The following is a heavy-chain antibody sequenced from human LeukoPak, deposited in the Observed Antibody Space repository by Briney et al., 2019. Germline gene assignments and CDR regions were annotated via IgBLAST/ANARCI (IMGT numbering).Heavy chain of an antibody. CDR3: ARVSFSGVGGGWTHPSYSYYYMDV. Sequence: PSETLSLTCTVYGGSISSYYWSWIRQPPGKGLEWIGYIYYSGSTNYNPSLKSRVTISVDTSKNQFSVKLSSVTAADTAVYYCARVSFSGVGGGWTHPSYSYYYMDVWGKGTTVTVCS. CDR1: GGSISSYY. J-gene: IGHJ6*03. V-gene: IGHV4-59*01. D-gene: IGHD3-10*01. CDR2: IYYSGST.